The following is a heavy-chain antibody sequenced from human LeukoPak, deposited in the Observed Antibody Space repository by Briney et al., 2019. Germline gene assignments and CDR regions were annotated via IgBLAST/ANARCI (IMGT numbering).Heavy chain of an antibody. D-gene: IGHD6-13*01. CDR3: ARSSPPTYYHFYYYMDV. CDR1: GGSISSYY. J-gene: IGHJ6*03. Sequence: SETLSLTCTVSGGSISSYYWSWIRQPPGKGLEWIGYIYTSGSTNYNPSLKSRVTISVDTSKNQFSLKLSSVTAADTAVYYCARSSPPTYYHFYYYMDVWGKGSTVTVSS. V-gene: IGHV4-4*09. CDR2: IYTSGST.